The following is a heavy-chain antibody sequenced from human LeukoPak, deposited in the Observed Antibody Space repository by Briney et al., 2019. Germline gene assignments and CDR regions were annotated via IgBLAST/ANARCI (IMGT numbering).Heavy chain of an antibody. CDR2: IYYSGST. CDR1: GGSISSSSYY. D-gene: IGHD2-2*02. J-gene: IGHJ4*02. V-gene: IGHV4-39*01. CDR3: ARLGYCSSTSCYNYTPLFDY. Sequence: SETLSLTCTVSGGSISSSSYYWGWIRQPPGKGLEWIGSIYYSGSTYYNPSLKSRVTISVDTSKNQFSLKLSSVTAADTAVYYCARLGYCSSTSCYNYTPLFDYWGQGTLVTVSS.